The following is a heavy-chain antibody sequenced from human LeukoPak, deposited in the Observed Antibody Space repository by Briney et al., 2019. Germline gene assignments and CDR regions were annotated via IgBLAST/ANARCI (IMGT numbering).Heavy chain of an antibody. CDR2: IYYSGST. CDR1: GGSISSGGYY. V-gene: IGHV4-31*03. Sequence: SQTLSLTCTVSGGSISSGGYYWSWIRQHPGKGLEWIGYIYYSGSTYYNPSLKSRVTISVDTSKNQFSLKLSSVTAADTAVYYCARANYYDSSGYYQRLGKIGYWGQGTLVTVSS. CDR3: ARANYYDSSGYYQRLGKIGY. D-gene: IGHD3-22*01. J-gene: IGHJ4*02.